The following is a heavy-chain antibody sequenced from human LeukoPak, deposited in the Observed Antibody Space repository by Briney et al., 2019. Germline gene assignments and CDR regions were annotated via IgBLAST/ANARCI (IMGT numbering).Heavy chain of an antibody. CDR1: GFTVSSHY. CDR2: IYSGGST. CDR3: AREVLTGAMDY. J-gene: IGHJ4*02. D-gene: IGHD3-9*01. V-gene: IGHV3-66*01. Sequence: GGSLRLFCAASGFTVSSHYMSWVRHAPGKGLEWVSVIYSGGSTYYADSVKDRFTISRDNSKNTLYLQMNSLRAEDTAVYYCAREVLTGAMDYWGQGTLVTVSS.